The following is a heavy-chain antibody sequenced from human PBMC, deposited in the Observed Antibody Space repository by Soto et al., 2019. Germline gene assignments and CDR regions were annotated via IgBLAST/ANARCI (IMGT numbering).Heavy chain of an antibody. CDR3: AKVLPYGSGSPPNYGMDV. CDR1: GFTFSSYG. J-gene: IGHJ6*02. V-gene: IGHV3-30*18. D-gene: IGHD3-10*01. Sequence: QVQLVESGGGVVQPGRSLRLSCAASGFTFSSYGMHWVRQAPGKGLEWVAVISYDGSNKYYADSVKGRFTISRDNSKNTLYLQMNSLRAEDTAVYYCAKVLPYGSGSPPNYGMDVWGQGTTVTVSS. CDR2: ISYDGSNK.